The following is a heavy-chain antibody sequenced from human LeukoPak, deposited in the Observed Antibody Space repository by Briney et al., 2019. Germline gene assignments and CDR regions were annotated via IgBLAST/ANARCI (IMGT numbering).Heavy chain of an antibody. CDR2: IYYSGST. CDR3: ARGRGQLWLRSGAFDY. J-gene: IGHJ4*02. V-gene: IGHV4-59*12. D-gene: IGHD5-18*01. CDR1: GGSISSYY. Sequence: SETLSLTCTVSGGSISSYYWSWIRQPPGKGLEWIGYIYYSGSTNYNPSLKSRVTISVDTSKNQFSLKLSSVTAADTAVYYCARGRGQLWLRSGAFDYWGQGTLVTVSS.